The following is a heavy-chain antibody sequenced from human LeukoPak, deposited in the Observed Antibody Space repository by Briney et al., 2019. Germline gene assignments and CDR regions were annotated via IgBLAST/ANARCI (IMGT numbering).Heavy chain of an antibody. CDR1: GFFSNYW. CDR3: ANLGKYCSGFSCYK. D-gene: IGHD2-2*02. V-gene: IGHV3-7*01. J-gene: IGHJ4*02. Sequence: GGSLRLSCAASGFFSNYWMSWIRQAPGKGLEWVANIKEDGSEKYYVDSVKGRFTISRDNARNSLYLQMNSLRAEDTAVYYCANLGKYCSGFSCYKWGQGTLVTVSS. CDR2: IKEDGSEK.